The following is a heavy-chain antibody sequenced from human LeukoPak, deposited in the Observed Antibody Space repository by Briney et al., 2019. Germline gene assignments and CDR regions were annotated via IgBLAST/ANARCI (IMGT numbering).Heavy chain of an antibody. J-gene: IGHJ3*01. D-gene: IGHD3-16*01. CDR1: GCTFTNYG. V-gene: IGHV1-18*01. CDR3: AIGQGVITCGGADVYDV. Sequence: SVKASCKVSGCTFTNYGTNWGRQAPGQRPEWMAWFSTNNGDTKYAQILKGRVTLTADTLPSTAYMELRTLISHDPATYYCAIGQGVITCGGADVYDVWGPGTTVIVSS. CDR2: FSTNNGDT.